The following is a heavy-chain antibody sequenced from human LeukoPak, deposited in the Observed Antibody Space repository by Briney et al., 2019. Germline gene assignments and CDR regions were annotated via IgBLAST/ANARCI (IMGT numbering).Heavy chain of an antibody. CDR1: GGTFSSYA. CDR2: IIPIFGTA. V-gene: IGHV1-69*05. D-gene: IGHD3-3*01. CDR3: ARVFGSPYYYYMDV. J-gene: IGHJ6*03. Sequence: EASVKVSCKASGGTFSSYAISWVRQAPGQGLEWMGGIIPIFGTANYAQKFQGRVPITTDESTSTAYMELSSLRSEDTAVYYCARVFGSPYYYYMDVWGKGTTVTVSS.